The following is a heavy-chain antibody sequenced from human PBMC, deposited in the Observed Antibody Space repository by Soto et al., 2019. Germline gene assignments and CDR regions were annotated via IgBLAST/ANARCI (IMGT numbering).Heavy chain of an antibody. Sequence: QVQLVESGGGVVQPGRSLRLSCAAFGLIFSGYGMHWVRQAPGQGLEWVAIIWYDPNKTYYADSVKGRFTISRDNSKNTLYLQMNSLRVEDTAVYYCATDGPGSGRYFGEYWGQGTLVTVSS. D-gene: IGHD6-19*01. J-gene: IGHJ4*02. V-gene: IGHV3-33*01. CDR2: IWYDPNKT. CDR1: GLIFSGYG. CDR3: ATDGPGSGRYFGEY.